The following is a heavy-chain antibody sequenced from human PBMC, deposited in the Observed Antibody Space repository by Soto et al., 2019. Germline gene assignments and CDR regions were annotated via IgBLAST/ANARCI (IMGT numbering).Heavy chain of an antibody. CDR2: IASDGKDK. V-gene: IGHV3-30*18. CDR3: AKDGAIAAADYFFDY. D-gene: IGHD6-13*01. J-gene: IGHJ4*02. CDR1: GFTFSNYA. Sequence: GGSLRLSCAASGFTFSNYAIHWVRQASGKGLEWVAVIASDGKDKRYADSVKGRFTISRDNSKNTVYLQMNSLRTEDTAVYYCAKDGAIAAADYFFDYWGQGSLVTVSS.